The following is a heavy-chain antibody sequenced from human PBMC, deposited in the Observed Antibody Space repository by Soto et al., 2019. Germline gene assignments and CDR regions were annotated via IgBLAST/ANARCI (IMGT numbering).Heavy chain of an antibody. V-gene: IGHV3-30*03. CDR1: GFTFSSYG. J-gene: IGHJ3*02. CDR3: ATYRGDSSGYYDDAFDI. CDR2: ISYDGSNK. D-gene: IGHD3-22*01. Sequence: QVQLVESGGGVVQPGRSLRLSCAASGFTFSSYGMHWVRQAPGKGLEWVAVISYDGSNKYYADSVKGRFTISRDNSKNTLYLQMNSLRAEDTVVYYCATYRGDSSGYYDDAFDIWGQGTMVTVSS.